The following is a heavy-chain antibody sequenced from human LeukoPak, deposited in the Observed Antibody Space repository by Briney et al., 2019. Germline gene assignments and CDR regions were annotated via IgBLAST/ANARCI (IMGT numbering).Heavy chain of an antibody. J-gene: IGHJ6*02. Sequence: GGSLRLSCSASGFTFSSYAMHWVRQAPGKGLEWVSVIYSGGSTYYADSVKGRFTISRDNSKNTLYLQMNSLRAEDTAVYYCARVDGSGSYFPYYYGMDVWGQGTTVTVSS. V-gene: IGHV3-53*01. CDR3: ARVDGSGSYFPYYYGMDV. CDR1: GFTFSSYA. D-gene: IGHD3-10*01. CDR2: IYSGGST.